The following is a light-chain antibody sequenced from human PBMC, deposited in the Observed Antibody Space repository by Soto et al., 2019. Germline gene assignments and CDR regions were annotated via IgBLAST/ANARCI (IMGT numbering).Light chain of an antibody. CDR2: DAS. V-gene: IGKV3-15*01. Sequence: EIVMTQSPATLSVSPGERATLSCRASQSVSRNVAWYQQKPGQAPRLLIHDASTRATGISVRFSGSGSGTDSTLTISSLQSEDFAVYYGQQYNNWLWTFGQGTKVEIK. J-gene: IGKJ1*01. CDR1: QSVSRN. CDR3: QQYNNWLWT.